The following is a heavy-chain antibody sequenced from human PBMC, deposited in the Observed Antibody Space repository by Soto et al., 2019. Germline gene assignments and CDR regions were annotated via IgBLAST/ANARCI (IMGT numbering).Heavy chain of an antibody. CDR3: VTDLSVGVISKPFAY. Sequence: EVQLVEPGGGLVQPGGSLRLSCTASGFTFSYYSLNWVRQGPGKGLEWIAHINSGSSTINYADSVRSRFTISRDDAKDTLYLQMNSLRDEDTAIYYCVTDLSVGVISKPFAYWGQGTLVTVSS. CDR2: INSGSSTI. CDR1: GFTFSYYS. D-gene: IGHD3-22*01. J-gene: IGHJ4*02. V-gene: IGHV3-48*02.